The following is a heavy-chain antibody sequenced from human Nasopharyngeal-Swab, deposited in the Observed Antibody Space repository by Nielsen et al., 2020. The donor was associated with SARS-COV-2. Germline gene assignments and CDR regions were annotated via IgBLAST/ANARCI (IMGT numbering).Heavy chain of an antibody. J-gene: IGHJ6*02. Sequence: SVNVSCKASGATFSSYAISWVRQAPGQGLEWMGGIIPIFGTANYAQKFQGRVTITADESTSTAYMELSSLRSEDTAVYYCARSWGQLGDYYYYGMDVWGQGTTVTVSS. CDR2: IIPIFGTA. D-gene: IGHD6-6*01. CDR3: ARSWGQLGDYYYYGMDV. CDR1: GATFSSYA. V-gene: IGHV1-69*13.